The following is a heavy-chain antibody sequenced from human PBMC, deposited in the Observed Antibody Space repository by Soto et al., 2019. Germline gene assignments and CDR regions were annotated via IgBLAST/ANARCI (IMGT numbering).Heavy chain of an antibody. Sequence: SETLSLTCTVSGGSISTYYWSWIRQPPGQGLEWIGYIYYSGSTNYNPSLKSRVTISVDTSKNQFSLKLSSVTAADTAVYYCVRGASSSWPTYYFDYWGQGTLVTVSS. V-gene: IGHV4-59*13. J-gene: IGHJ4*02. CDR1: GGSISTYY. CDR2: IYYSGST. CDR3: VRGASSSWPTYYFDY. D-gene: IGHD6-13*01.